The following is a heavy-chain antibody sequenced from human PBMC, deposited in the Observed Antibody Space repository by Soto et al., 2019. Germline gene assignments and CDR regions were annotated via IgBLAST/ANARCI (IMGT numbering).Heavy chain of an antibody. V-gene: IGHV3-48*02. CDR1: GLTFSTHG. CDR3: ARSIEAARDGMDV. CDR2: ISGSSRVI. J-gene: IGHJ6*02. Sequence: GGPRELPCPAFGLTFSTHGFTGAAQAPGKGLEWVSYISGSSRVIYHADSVKGRFTISRDNAENSLYLQMNSLRDEDTAVYYCARSIEAARDGMDVWGQGTTVTVSS. D-gene: IGHD1-26*01.